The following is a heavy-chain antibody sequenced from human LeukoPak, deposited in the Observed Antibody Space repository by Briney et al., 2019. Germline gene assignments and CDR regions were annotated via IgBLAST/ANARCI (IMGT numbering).Heavy chain of an antibody. J-gene: IGHJ5*02. CDR1: GFTLRSYG. CDR2: IWYDGSNK. CDR3: AKDPRSYCSSTSCPPCFDP. D-gene: IGHD2-2*01. Sequence: GGSLRLSCAASGFTLRSYGMHWVRQAPGKGLEWVAVIWYDGSNKYYADSVKGRFTISRDNSKNTLYLQMNSLRAEDTAVYYCAKDPRSYCSSTSCPPCFDPWGQGTLVTVSS. V-gene: IGHV3-33*06.